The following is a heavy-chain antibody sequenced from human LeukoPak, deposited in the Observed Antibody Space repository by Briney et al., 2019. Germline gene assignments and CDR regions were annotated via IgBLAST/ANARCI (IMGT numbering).Heavy chain of an antibody. CDR2: INPNSGGT. CDR1: GYTFTGYY. J-gene: IGHJ4*02. D-gene: IGHD1-26*01. Sequence: ASVKVSCKASGYTFTGYYMHWVRQAPGQGLEWMGRINPNSGGTNYAQKFQGRVIMTRDTSISTAYMELSRLRSDDTAVYYYARGEIVGATKLKIMPDYWGQGTLVTVSS. CDR3: ARGEIVGATKLKIMPDY. V-gene: IGHV1-2*06.